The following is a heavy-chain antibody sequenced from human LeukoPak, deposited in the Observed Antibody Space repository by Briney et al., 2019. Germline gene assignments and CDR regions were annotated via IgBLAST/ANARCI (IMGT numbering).Heavy chain of an antibody. V-gene: IGHV4-31*03. Sequence: PSETLSLTCTVSGVSISSGGYYWSWIRQHPGKGLEWIGYIYYSGSTYYNPSLKSRVTISVDTSKNQFSLKLSSVTAADTAVYYCARGNYDSSGYYYSYYYYYMDVWGKGTTVTVSS. CDR3: ARGNYDSSGYYYSYYYYYMDV. CDR2: IYYSGST. CDR1: GVSISSGGYY. J-gene: IGHJ6*03. D-gene: IGHD3-22*01.